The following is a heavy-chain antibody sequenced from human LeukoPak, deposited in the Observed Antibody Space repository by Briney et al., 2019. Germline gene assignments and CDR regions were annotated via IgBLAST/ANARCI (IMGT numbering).Heavy chain of an antibody. CDR1: GYTFTGYY. CDR3: ASRSPTYYEFWSGYSPPVGYRDV. Sequence: ASVTVSCKASGYTFTGYYMHWVRQAPGQWLEWMGWINPNSGGTNYAQKFQGRVTMTRDTSISPAYMELSRLRSVDTAVYYCASRSPTYYEFWSGYSPPVGYRDVWGEGTTVTVSS. J-gene: IGHJ6*03. V-gene: IGHV1-2*02. D-gene: IGHD3-3*01. CDR2: INPNSGGT.